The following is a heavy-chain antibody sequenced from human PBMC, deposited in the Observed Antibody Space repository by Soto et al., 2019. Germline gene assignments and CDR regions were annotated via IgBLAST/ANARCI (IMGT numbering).Heavy chain of an antibody. V-gene: IGHV4-31*03. CDR2: IYYSGST. CDR3: ARRSRYYDSSGYYGDAFDI. J-gene: IGHJ3*02. CDR1: GGSISSGGYY. Sequence: SETLSLTCTVSGGSISSGGYYWSWIRQHPGKGLEWIGYIYYSGSTYYNPSLKSRVTISVDTSKNQFSLKLSSVTAADTAVYYCARRSRYYDSSGYYGDAFDIWGQGTMVTVSS. D-gene: IGHD3-22*01.